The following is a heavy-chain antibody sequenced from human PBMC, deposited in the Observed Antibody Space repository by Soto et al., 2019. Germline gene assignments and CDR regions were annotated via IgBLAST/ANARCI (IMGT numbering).Heavy chain of an antibody. D-gene: IGHD6-19*01. CDR1: GYSISRGYF. V-gene: IGHV4-38-2*01. CDR2: IHESGSV. Sequence: PSETLSLTCGVSGYSISRGYFWGWIRQPPGKALEWIGNIHESGSVYYNPSLQSRVTTSVDSSNNQFSLRLTSVTAADTAVYYCARVSFVSGSWWFDPWGPGTLVTAPQ. J-gene: IGHJ5*02. CDR3: ARVSFVSGSWWFDP.